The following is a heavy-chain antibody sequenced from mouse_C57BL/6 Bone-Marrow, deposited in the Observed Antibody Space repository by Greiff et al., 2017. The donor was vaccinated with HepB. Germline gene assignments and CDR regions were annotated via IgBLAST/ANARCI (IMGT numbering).Heavy chain of an antibody. CDR1: GYTFTSYW. J-gene: IGHJ2*01. CDR3: ARDHY. Sequence: QVQLKQPGAELVRPGTSVKLSCKASGYTFTSYWMHWVKQRPGQGLEWIGVIDPSDSYTNYNQKFKGKATLTVDTSSSTAYMQLSSLTSEDSAVYYCARDHYWGQGTTLTVSS. V-gene: IGHV1-59*01. CDR2: IDPSDSYT.